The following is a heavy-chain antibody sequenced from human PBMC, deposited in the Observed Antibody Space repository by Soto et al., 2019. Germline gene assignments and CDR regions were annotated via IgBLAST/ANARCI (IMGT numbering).Heavy chain of an antibody. J-gene: IGHJ3*01. CDR2: IHPSGQPI. CDR1: GFTFSSSE. Sequence: EVQLVESGGGWVQPGGSLRLSCAVSGFTFSSSEMYWVRQAPGKGLEWISYIHPSGQPIFYADSVKGRFTISRDNANNSLFLQMNSLRAEDTAVYYGASRASRWGQGTMVTVSS. D-gene: IGHD1-26*01. V-gene: IGHV3-48*03. CDR3: ASRASR.